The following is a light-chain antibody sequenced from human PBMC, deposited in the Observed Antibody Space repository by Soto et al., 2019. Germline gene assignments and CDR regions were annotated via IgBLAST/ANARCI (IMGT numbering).Light chain of an antibody. CDR2: DAS. CDR3: QQYNTFPLT. V-gene: IGKV1-5*01. Sequence: DIQMTQSPSTLSASVGDRVTITCRASQSLNNYLAWYQQKPGKAPKLLIYDASTLERGVPSRFSGTGSGTEFTLTISSLQPDDFATYYCQQYNTFPLTFGGGTKVDIK. J-gene: IGKJ4*01. CDR1: QSLNNY.